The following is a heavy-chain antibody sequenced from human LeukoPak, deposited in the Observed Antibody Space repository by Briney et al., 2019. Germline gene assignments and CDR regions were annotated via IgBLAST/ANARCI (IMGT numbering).Heavy chain of an antibody. V-gene: IGHV4-34*01. D-gene: IGHD3-22*01. CDR1: GGSFSGYY. J-gene: IGHJ4*02. CDR3: ARDGRRYYYDSSGYPGMPYYFDY. Sequence: SETLSLTCAVYGGSFSGYYWSWLRQPPGKGLEWIGEINHSGSTNYNPSLKSRVTISVDTSKNQFSLKLSSVTAADTAVYYCARDGRRYYYDSSGYPGMPYYFDYWGQGTLVTVSS. CDR2: INHSGST.